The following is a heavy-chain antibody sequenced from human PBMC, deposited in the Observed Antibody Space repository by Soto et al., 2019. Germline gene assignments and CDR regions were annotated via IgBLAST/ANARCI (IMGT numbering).Heavy chain of an antibody. CDR3: ARMETFGSLNWFDP. Sequence: ASVKVSCKASGYSFTNNDVTWVRQATGQGLEWMGWMNPGSGDTGYAQKFQSRVTMTRDISIATAYMELSSLRSDDTAIYYCARMETFGSLNWFDPWGQGTLVTVSS. CDR1: GYSFTNND. D-gene: IGHD3-16*01. J-gene: IGHJ5*02. V-gene: IGHV1-8*01. CDR2: MNPGSGDT.